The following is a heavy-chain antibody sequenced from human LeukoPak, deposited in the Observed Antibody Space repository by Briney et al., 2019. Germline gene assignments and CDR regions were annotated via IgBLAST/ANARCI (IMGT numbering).Heavy chain of an antibody. CDR1: GFTFSSYG. V-gene: IGHV3-30*19. J-gene: IGHJ1*01. CDR3: ARDTAAGFLSAEYFQH. D-gene: IGHD6-13*01. CDR2: ISYDGSNK. Sequence: GGSLRLSCAASGFTFSSYGMHWVRQAPGKGLEWVAVISYDGSNKYYADSVKGRFTISRDNSKNTLYLQMNSLRAEDTAVYYCARDTAAGFLSAEYFQHWGQGTLVTVSS.